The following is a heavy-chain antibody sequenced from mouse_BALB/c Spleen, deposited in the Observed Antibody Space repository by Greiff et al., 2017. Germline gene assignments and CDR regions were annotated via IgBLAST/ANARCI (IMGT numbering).Heavy chain of an antibody. V-gene: IGHV2-9*02. CDR2: IWAGGST. Sequence: VMLVESGPGLVAPSQSLSITCTVSGFSLTSYGVHWVRQPPGKGLEWLGVIWAGGSTNYNSALMSRLSISKDNSKSQVFLKMNSLQTDDTAMYYCASRQRADYVYAMDYWGQGTSVTVSS. CDR3: ASRQRADYVYAMDY. CDR1: GFSLTSYG. D-gene: IGHD2-4*01. J-gene: IGHJ4*01.